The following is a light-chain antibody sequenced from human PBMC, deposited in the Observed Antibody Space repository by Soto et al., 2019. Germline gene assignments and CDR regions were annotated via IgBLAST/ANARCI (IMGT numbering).Light chain of an antibody. CDR2: DVS. V-gene: IGLV2-14*01. CDR1: SSDDAGYNY. J-gene: IGLJ1*01. Sequence: QSALTQPPSVSGSPGQSITISCTGTSSDDAGYNYVSWYQQHPGKAPKFTSSDVSNRPSWVSNRFSGSNSGNTASLTISGLQAEDEADYNCCPYTTSNPRQIVFGTGTKPTVL. CDR3: CPYTTSNPRQIV.